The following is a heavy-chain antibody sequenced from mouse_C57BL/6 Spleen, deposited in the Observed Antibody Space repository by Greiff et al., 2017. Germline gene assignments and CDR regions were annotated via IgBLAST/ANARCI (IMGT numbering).Heavy chain of an antibody. CDR3: AFYDYDAGSPAMDY. Sequence: VQLQQPGAELVKPGASVKLSCKASGYTFTSYWMHWVKQRPGQGLEWIGMIHPNSGSTNYNEKFKSKATLTVDKSSSTAYMQLSSLTSEDSAVYYCAFYDYDAGSPAMDYWGQGTSVTVSS. J-gene: IGHJ4*01. V-gene: IGHV1-64*01. D-gene: IGHD2-4*01. CDR1: GYTFTSYW. CDR2: IHPNSGST.